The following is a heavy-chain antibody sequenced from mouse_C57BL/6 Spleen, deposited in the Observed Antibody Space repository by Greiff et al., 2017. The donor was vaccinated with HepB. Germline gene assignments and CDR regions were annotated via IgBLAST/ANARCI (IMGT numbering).Heavy chain of an antibody. V-gene: IGHV1-78*01. Sequence: VQLQQSDAELVKPGASVKISCKVSGYTFTDHTIHWMKQRPEQGLEWIGYIYPRDGSTKYNEKFKGKATLTADTSSSTAYMQLNSLTSEDSAVYFCAREGRLPYYAMDYWGQGTSVTVSS. J-gene: IGHJ4*01. CDR2: IYPRDGST. CDR1: GYTFTDHT. CDR3: AREGRLPYYAMDY. D-gene: IGHD2-2*01.